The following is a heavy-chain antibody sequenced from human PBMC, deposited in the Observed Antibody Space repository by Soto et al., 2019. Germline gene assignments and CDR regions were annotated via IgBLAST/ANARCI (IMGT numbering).Heavy chain of an antibody. CDR1: GYSCTGYW. D-gene: IGHD6-13*01. V-gene: IGHV5-10-1*01. J-gene: IGHJ4*02. CDR3: ARLQAAAGDNDLTFDY. Sequence: GESLRVSWRGAGYSCTGYWSSRVSEKHGNGLEWMGRIDPSYSYTNYSPSFQGHVTISADKSISTAYLQWSSLKASDTAMYYCARLQAAAGDNDLTFDYSGQGPLVTVSS. CDR2: IDPSYSYT.